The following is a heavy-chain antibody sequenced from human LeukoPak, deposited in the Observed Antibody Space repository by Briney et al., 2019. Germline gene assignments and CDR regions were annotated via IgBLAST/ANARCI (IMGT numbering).Heavy chain of an antibody. J-gene: IGHJ5*01. D-gene: IGHD5-24*01. CDR2: IYYSDTTDYSGST. Sequence: SETLSLTCTVSGDSISAYYWSWVRQPPGKGLEWIGYIYYSDTTDYSGSTYYDPSLKSRVTMSVDTSKNQLSLKLSSVTAADPAVYYCARSRDGYSHVASWGQRILGTVSS. CDR3: ARSRDGYSHVAS. V-gene: IGHV4-4*09. CDR1: GDSISAYY.